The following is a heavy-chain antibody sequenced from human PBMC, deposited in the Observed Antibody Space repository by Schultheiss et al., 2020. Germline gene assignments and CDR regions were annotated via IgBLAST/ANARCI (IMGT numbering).Heavy chain of an antibody. CDR2: ISSSRSYI. CDR3: ARDYDSSGYYSLDV. CDR1: GFTFSSYS. Sequence: VGSLRLSCAASGFTFSSYSMNWVRQAPGKGLEWVSCISSSRSYIYYADSVKGRFTISRDNAKNSLYLQMNSLRAEDTAVYYCARDYDSSGYYSLDVWGQGTTVTVSS. D-gene: IGHD3-22*01. V-gene: IGHV3-21*01. J-gene: IGHJ6*02.